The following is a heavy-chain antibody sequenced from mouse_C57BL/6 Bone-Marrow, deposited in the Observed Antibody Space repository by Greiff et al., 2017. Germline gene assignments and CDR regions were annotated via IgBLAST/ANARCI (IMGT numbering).Heavy chain of an antibody. J-gene: IGHJ4*01. CDR2: IYPGSGST. CDR1: GYTFTSYW. D-gene: IGHD2-4*01. CDR3: ALYDYLQDYARDY. Sequence: QVQLQQPGAELVKPGASVKMSCKASGYTFTSYWITWVKQRPGQGLEWIGDIYPGSGSTNYNEKFKSKATLTVDTSSSTAYMQLSSLTSEDSAVYYCALYDYLQDYARDYWGQGTSVTVSS. V-gene: IGHV1-55*01.